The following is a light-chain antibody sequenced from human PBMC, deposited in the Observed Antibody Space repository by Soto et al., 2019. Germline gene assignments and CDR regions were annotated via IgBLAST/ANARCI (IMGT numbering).Light chain of an antibody. CDR1: QSVSSS. CDR3: QQYHNWVT. J-gene: IGKJ4*01. Sequence: EIVLTQSPATLSLSPGERATLSCRASQSVSSSLAWYQQKPGQAPRLLIYGASNGAAGIPARFSGTGSGTDFTLTISSLEPEDFAVYYCQQYHNWVTFGGGTKVDIK. CDR2: GAS. V-gene: IGKV3-11*01.